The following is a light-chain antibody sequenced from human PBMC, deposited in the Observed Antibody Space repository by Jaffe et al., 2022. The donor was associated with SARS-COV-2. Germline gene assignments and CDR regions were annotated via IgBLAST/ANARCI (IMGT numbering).Light chain of an antibody. J-gene: IGKJ3*01. CDR1: QSISTN. CDR2: VAS. Sequence: EIVMTQSPATLSVSPGERATLSCRASQSISTNLAWYQQRPGQAPRLLIYVASNRATGIPARFSGSGSGTEFILTINSLQSEDFAVYYCQQFDDRPFTFGPGTKLDIK. V-gene: IGKV3-15*01. CDR3: QQFDDRPFT.